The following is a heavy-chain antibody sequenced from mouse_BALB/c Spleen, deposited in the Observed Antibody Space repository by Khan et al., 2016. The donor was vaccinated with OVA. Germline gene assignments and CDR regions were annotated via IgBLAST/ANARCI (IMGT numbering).Heavy chain of an antibody. CDR3: ARNYGSSYDWYFDV. V-gene: IGHV1-9*01. Sequence: QVQLQQPGAELMKPGASVKISCKATGYTFSSYWIEWVKQRPGHGLEWIGEILPGNGSTNYNEKFKGKATFTADTSSNTAYMQLSSLTSEDSAVYYCARNYGSSYDWYFDVWGAGTTVTVSS. CDR2: ILPGNGST. CDR1: GYTFSSYW. J-gene: IGHJ1*01. D-gene: IGHD1-1*01.